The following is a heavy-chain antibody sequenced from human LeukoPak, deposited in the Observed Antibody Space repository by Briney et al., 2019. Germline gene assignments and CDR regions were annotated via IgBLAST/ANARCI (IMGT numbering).Heavy chain of an antibody. CDR3: ARARRPNTSFSGG. V-gene: IGHV1-2*02. CDR1: GYTFTGYY. D-gene: IGHD2-2*01. J-gene: IGHJ4*02. Sequence: ASVRVSCKASGYTFTGYYMHWVRQAPGQGLEWMGWINPNSGGTNYAQKFQGRVTMTRDTSISTAYMELSRLRSDDTAVYYCARARRPNTSFSGGWGQGTLVTVSS. CDR2: INPNSGGT.